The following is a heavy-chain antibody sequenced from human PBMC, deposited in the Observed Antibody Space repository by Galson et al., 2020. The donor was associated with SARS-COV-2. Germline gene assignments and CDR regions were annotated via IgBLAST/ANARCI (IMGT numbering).Heavy chain of an antibody. CDR1: GYSFSSYG. CDR2: ISIYDDNT. D-gene: IGHD3-16*02. Sequence: GESLKISCETSGYSFSSYGISWVRQAPGQGLEWMGWISIYDDNTNYAQKLQGRVIMTRDTSTSTAYMELRSLTSDDTAVYYCARDGNYIRGSYRYTGTAFDIWGQGTMVTVSA. V-gene: IGHV1-18*04. J-gene: IGHJ3*02. CDR3: ARDGNYIRGSYRYTGTAFDI.